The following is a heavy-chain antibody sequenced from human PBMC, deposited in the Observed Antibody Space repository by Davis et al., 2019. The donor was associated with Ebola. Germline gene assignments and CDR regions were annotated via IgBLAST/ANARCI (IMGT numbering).Heavy chain of an antibody. J-gene: IGHJ4*02. CDR2: IYPGDSDT. CDR1: GYSFTSYW. CDR3: ARRVGMATFDY. Sequence: GGSLRLSCKGSGYSFTSYWIGWVRQMPGKGLEWMGIIYPGDSDTRYSPSFQGQVTISADKSITTAYLQWSSLKASDTAMYYCARRVGMATFDYWGQGTLVTVSS. V-gene: IGHV5-51*01. D-gene: IGHD5-24*01.